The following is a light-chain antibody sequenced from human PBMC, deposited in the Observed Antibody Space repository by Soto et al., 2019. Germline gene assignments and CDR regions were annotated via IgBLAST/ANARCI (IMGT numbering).Light chain of an antibody. CDR2: EVS. V-gene: IGLV2-18*02. J-gene: IGLJ1*01. Sequence: QSALTQPPSVSGSPGQSVTISCTGTSSDVGNYNRVSWYQQPPGTAPKLMVYEVSNRPSGVPDRFSGSKSGNTASLTISGLQAEDEADYYCSSYTTSTTYVFGTGTKVT. CDR3: SSYTTSTTYV. CDR1: SSDVGNYNR.